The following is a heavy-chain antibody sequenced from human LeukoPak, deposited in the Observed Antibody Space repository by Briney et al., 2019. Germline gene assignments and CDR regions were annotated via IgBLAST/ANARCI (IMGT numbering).Heavy chain of an antibody. D-gene: IGHD6-13*01. V-gene: IGHV3-23*01. CDR3: ANPPIAAAEDNYYYYMDV. CDR2: ISGSGGST. Sequence: GGSLRLSCAASGFSLDNFEMNWVRQAPGKGLEWVSAISGSGGSTYYADSVKGRFTISRDNSKNTLYLQMNSLRAEDTAVYYCANPPIAAAEDNYYYYMDVWGKGTTVTVPS. CDR1: GFSLDNFE. J-gene: IGHJ6*03.